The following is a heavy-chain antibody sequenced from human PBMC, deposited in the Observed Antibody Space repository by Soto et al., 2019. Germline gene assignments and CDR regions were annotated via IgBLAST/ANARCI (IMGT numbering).Heavy chain of an antibody. CDR3: ARDLRGTSAFDI. Sequence: PSETLSLTCSVSGGSISGHYWSWIRLPAGRRLQWVGRIYSSGTTNYNPSLKSRVAMSLDTSKNQVSLQLTSVTAADTAVYYCARDLRGTSAFDIWGQGALVTVSS. CDR2: IYSSGTT. J-gene: IGHJ3*02. CDR1: GGSISGHY. V-gene: IGHV4-4*07.